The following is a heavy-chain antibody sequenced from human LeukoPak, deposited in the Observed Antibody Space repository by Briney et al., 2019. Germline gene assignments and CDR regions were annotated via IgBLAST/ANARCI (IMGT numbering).Heavy chain of an antibody. CDR2: IRYDGSNK. D-gene: IGHD5-18*01. CDR3: AKDLDSYGYIGYYFDY. J-gene: IGHJ4*02. V-gene: IGHV3-30*02. CDR1: GFTFSSYG. Sequence: PGGSLRLSCAASGFTFSSYGMNWVRQAPGKGLEWVAFIRYDGSNKYYADSVKGRFTISRDNSKNTLYLQMNSLRAEDTAEYYCAKDLDSYGYIGYYFDYWGQGTLVTVSS.